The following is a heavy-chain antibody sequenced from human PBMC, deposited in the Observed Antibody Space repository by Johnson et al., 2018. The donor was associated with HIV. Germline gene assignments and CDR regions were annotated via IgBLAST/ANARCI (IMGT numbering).Heavy chain of an antibody. CDR2: IRYDGSNK. CDR3: AKDPMFIAAAGSDAFDI. D-gene: IGHD6-13*01. J-gene: IGHJ3*02. Sequence: QVQLVESGGGVVQPGGSLRLSCAASGFTFSSYGMHWVRQAPGQGLEWVAFIRYDGSNKYYADSVKGRFTISRDNSKNSLYLQMNSLRAEDTAVYYCAKDPMFIAAAGSDAFDIWGQGTMVTVSS. V-gene: IGHV3-30*02. CDR1: GFTFSSYG.